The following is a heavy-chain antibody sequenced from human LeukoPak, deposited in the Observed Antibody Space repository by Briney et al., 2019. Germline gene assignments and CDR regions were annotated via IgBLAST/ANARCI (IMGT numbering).Heavy chain of an antibody. CDR2: IHYSGST. CDR3: ARTTMVRGTYYMDV. D-gene: IGHD3-10*01. Sequence: KPSETLSLTCTVSGGSISSYYWSWIRQPPGKGLQWIGCIHYSGSTNYNPSLKSRVTISVDTSKNQFSLKLSSATAADTAVYYCARTTMVRGTYYMDVWGKGTTVTISS. J-gene: IGHJ6*03. CDR1: GGSISSYY. V-gene: IGHV4-59*01.